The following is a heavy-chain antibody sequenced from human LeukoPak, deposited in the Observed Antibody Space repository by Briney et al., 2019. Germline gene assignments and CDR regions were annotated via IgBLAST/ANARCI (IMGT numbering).Heavy chain of an antibody. Sequence: ASVKVSCKASGYTFTGYYMHWVRQAPGQGLEWMGWINPNSGGTNYAQKFQGRVTMTRDTSISTAYMELSRLRSDDTAVYYCARVRGPDAPARLYYYDSSGYVQGAFDIWGQGTMVTVSS. CDR1: GYTFTGYY. J-gene: IGHJ3*02. CDR3: ARVRGPDAPARLYYYDSSGYVQGAFDI. D-gene: IGHD3-22*01. V-gene: IGHV1-2*02. CDR2: INPNSGGT.